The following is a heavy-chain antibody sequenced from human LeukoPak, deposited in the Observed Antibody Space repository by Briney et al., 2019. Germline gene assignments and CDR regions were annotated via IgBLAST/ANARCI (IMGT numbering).Heavy chain of an antibody. V-gene: IGHV4-38-2*01. CDR2: IYHSGST. CDR3: ARHGGLGYCSSTSCYRAAGSLGY. J-gene: IGHJ4*02. Sequence: SETLSLTCAVSGYSISSGYYWGWIRPPPGKGLEWIGSIYHSGSTYYNPSLKSRVTISVDTSKNQFSLKLSSVTAADTAVYYCARHGGLGYCSSTSCYRAAGSLGYWGQGTLVTVSS. D-gene: IGHD2-2*01. CDR1: GYSISSGYY.